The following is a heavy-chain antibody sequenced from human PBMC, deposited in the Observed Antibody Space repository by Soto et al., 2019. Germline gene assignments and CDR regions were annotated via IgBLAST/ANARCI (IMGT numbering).Heavy chain of an antibody. J-gene: IGHJ4*02. CDR1: GFTFRSFE. D-gene: IGHD3-3*01. V-gene: IGHV3-48*03. Sequence: PGGSLRLSCAASGFTFRSFEMNWVRQAPGKGLEWISYIGSSGHTTYYADSVKGRFTVSRDKTRNSLYLQMNSLGAEDTAVYYCARPPFWSGFVFDYWSLGTMVTVSS. CDR2: IGSSGHTT. CDR3: ARPPFWSGFVFDY.